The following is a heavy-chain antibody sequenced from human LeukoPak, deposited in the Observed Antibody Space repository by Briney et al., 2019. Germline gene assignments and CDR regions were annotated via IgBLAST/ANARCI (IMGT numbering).Heavy chain of an antibody. CDR2: MNPISGST. J-gene: IGHJ5*02. V-gene: IGHV1-8*01. CDR1: GYTFSSYD. CDR3: ARVKRFPTVWFDP. Sequence: ASVTVSCKPSGYTFSSYDINWVRQAAGQGLEWMGWMNPISGSTAYAQKFQGRVTMTRDTSIATAFMELSSLRPHDTAIYYCARVKRFPTVWFDPWGQGTLVTVSS. D-gene: IGHD3-10*01.